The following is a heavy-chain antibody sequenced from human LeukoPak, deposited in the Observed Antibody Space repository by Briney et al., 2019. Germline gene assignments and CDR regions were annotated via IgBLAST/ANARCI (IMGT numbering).Heavy chain of an antibody. CDR2: ISSSSSYI. V-gene: IGHV3-21*01. CDR3: ARRVPADYGSGSYSDY. CDR1: GFTFSSYS. D-gene: IGHD3-10*01. Sequence: GGSLRLSCAASGFTFSSYSMNWVRQAPGKGLEWVSSISSSSSYIYYADSVKGRFTISRDNAKNSLYLQMNSLRAEDTAVYYCARRVPADYGSGSYSDYWGQGTLVTVSS. J-gene: IGHJ4*02.